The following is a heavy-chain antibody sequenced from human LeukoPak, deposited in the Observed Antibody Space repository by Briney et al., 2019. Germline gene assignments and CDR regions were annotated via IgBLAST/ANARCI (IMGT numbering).Heavy chain of an antibody. D-gene: IGHD1-26*01. Sequence: GGSLRLSCKVSTFTFSDFSMSWVRQAPGRGLEWVSVISGGGETTYYEDSVKGRFTNSRDNFRNTLYLQMHDLRADDTAVYFCVKDGAQPGYYFDSWGQGALVTVSS. V-gene: IGHV3-23*01. CDR2: ISGGGETT. CDR1: TFTFSDFS. J-gene: IGHJ4*02. CDR3: VKDGAQPGYYFDS.